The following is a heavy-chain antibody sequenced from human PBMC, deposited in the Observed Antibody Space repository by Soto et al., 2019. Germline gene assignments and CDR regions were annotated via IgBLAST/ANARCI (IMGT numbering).Heavy chain of an antibody. D-gene: IGHD2-21*02. Sequence: QVQLVQSGAEVKKPGASVKVSCKASGYMFSNYDIIWVRQATGQGLEWMGWMNPDSDKTDYAQKFQGRVTMTANTSISTADMELTALTYEDTAIYYCARPGARYCGGDCYSSHWGQGTLVTVSS. CDR2: MNPDSDKT. CDR1: GYMFSNYD. CDR3: ARPGARYCGGDCYSSH. V-gene: IGHV1-8*01. J-gene: IGHJ4*02.